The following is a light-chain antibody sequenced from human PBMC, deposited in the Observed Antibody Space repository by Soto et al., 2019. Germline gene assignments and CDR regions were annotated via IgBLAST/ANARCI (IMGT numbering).Light chain of an antibody. CDR1: QTISSW. Sequence: DIQMTQSPSTLSGSVGDRVTITCRASQTISSWLAWYQQKPGKAAKLLIYKASTLKSGVPSRFSGSGSGTEFTLTISPMPPHAFASYYCEHYPSYSAAVGQRTNVDNK. V-gene: IGKV1-5*03. J-gene: IGKJ1*01. CDR3: EHYPSYSAA. CDR2: KAS.